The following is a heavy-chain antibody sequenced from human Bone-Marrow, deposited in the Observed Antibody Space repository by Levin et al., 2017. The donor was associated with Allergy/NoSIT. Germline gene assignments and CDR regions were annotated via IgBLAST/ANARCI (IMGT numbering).Heavy chain of an antibody. J-gene: IGHJ4*02. CDR3: ARGLRYFDWLLIV. D-gene: IGHD3-9*01. V-gene: IGHV1-2*06. CDR1: GYTFTGYY. CDR2: INPNSGGT. Sequence: ASVKVSCKASGYTFTGYYMHWVRQAPGQGLEWMGRINPNSGGTNYAQKFQGRVTMTRDTSISTAYMELSRLRSDDTAVYYCARGLRYFDWLLIVWGQGTLVTVSS.